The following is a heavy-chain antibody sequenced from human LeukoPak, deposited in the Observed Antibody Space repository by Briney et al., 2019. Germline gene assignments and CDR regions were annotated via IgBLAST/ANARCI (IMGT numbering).Heavy chain of an antibody. D-gene: IGHD5-18*01. CDR3: AKARAYSYGFSDGFDI. CDR2: FSWNSGNI. V-gene: IGHV3-9*03. Sequence: SLRLSCAASGFTFGSYWMSWVRQAPGKGLEWVSGFSWNSGNIGYADSVKGRFTISRDNAKNSLYLQMNSLRTEDMALYYCAKARAYSYGFSDGFDIWGQGTMVTVSS. CDR1: GFTFGSYW. J-gene: IGHJ3*02.